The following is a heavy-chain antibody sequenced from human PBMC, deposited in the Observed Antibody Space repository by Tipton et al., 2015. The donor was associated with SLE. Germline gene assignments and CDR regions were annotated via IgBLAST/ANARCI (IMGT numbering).Heavy chain of an antibody. J-gene: IGHJ5*01. CDR3: ARDDGHSTMKFNWFDP. Sequence: TLSLTCTVSGGSISSGGYYWSWIRQRPGKGLEWIGFIYYSRYSETTSYNPSLKSRVSISVDTSKNQFSLKLSSVTAADTAFYYCARDDGHSTMKFNWFDPWGQGSLVTVSS. D-gene: IGHD2-2*01. V-gene: IGHV4-31*03. CDR1: GGSISSGGYY. CDR2: IYYSRYSETT.